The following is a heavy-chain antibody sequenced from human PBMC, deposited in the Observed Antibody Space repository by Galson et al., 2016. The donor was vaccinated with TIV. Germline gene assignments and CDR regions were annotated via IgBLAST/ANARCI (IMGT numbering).Heavy chain of an antibody. Sequence: CAISGDSVSGHTAAWNWVRQSPSRGLEWLGRTYYTSKWNTDYAVSVKGRIIIRPDTSMNQVSLQLSSVIPDDTAVYYCSRGNWNYGMGGAMDVWGRGTTVTDSS. CDR1: GDSVSGHTAA. J-gene: IGHJ6*02. CDR2: TYYTSKWNT. V-gene: IGHV6-1*01. D-gene: IGHD1-7*01. CDR3: SRGNWNYGMGGAMDV.